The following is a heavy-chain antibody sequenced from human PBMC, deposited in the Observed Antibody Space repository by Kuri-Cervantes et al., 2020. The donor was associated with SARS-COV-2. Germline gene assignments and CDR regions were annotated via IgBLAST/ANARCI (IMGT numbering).Heavy chain of an antibody. V-gene: IGHV5-51*01. D-gene: IGHD3-10*01. CDR2: IYPGDSDT. Sequence: GGSLRLSCRASGYTFSTSWIGWVRQMPGKGLQWMGIIYPGDSDTRYSPPFQGHVTISADESISTAYLQWSSLKASDTAMYYCARLRGDMGAILPLDYFDYWGQGTLVTVSS. CDR3: ARLRGDMGAILPLDYFDY. J-gene: IGHJ4*02. CDR1: GYTFSTSW.